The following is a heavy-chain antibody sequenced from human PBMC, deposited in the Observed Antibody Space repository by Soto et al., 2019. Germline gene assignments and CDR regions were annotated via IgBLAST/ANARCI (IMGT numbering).Heavy chain of an antibody. CDR2: ISSSSSTI. Sequence: GGSLRLSCAASGFTFSSYSMNWVRQAPGKGLEWVSYISSSSSTIYYADSVKGRFTISRDNAKNSLYLQMNSLRDEDTAVYYCARTSGSYSSVGAFDIWGQGKMVTVSS. CDR3: ARTSGSYSSVGAFDI. D-gene: IGHD1-26*01. CDR1: GFTFSSYS. V-gene: IGHV3-48*02. J-gene: IGHJ3*02.